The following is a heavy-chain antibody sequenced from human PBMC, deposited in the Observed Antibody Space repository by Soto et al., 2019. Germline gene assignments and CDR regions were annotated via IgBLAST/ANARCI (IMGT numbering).Heavy chain of an antibody. D-gene: IGHD5-12*01. J-gene: IGHJ3*02. CDR3: AAEMATILTAFDI. CDR1: GATFSSYA. CDR2: IIPIFGTA. V-gene: IGHV1-69*13. Sequence: SVKVSCKAPGATFSSYAISWVRQAPGQGLEWMGGIIPIFGTANYAQKFQGRVTITADESTSTAYMELSSLRSEDTAVYYCAAEMATILTAFDIWGQGTMVTVSS.